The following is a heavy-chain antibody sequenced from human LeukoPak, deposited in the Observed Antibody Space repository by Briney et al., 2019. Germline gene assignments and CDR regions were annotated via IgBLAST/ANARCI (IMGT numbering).Heavy chain of an antibody. D-gene: IGHD1-26*01. J-gene: IGHJ4*02. Sequence: PGGSLRLSCAASGFTFSSYWMHWVRQAPGKGLVWVSRINSDGSSTSYADSVKGRFTISRDNAKNTLYLQMNSLRAEDTAVYYCARAPASGRGTDYWGQGTLVTVSS. CDR2: INSDGSST. CDR1: GFTFSSYW. CDR3: ARAPASGRGTDY. V-gene: IGHV3-74*01.